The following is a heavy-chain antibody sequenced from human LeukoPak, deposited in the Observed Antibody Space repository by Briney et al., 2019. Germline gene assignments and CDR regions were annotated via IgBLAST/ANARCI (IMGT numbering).Heavy chain of an antibody. Sequence: GASVKVSCKASGYTFTAYYIHWVRQAPGQGLEWMGRISPNTGDTTYAQKFQGRVTMTRDTSITTAYMELSRLRFDDTAVCYCAGWFGEVPGDYWGQGTLVTVSS. CDR3: AGWFGEVPGDY. D-gene: IGHD3-10*01. J-gene: IGHJ4*02. CDR2: ISPNTGDT. V-gene: IGHV1-2*02. CDR1: GYTFTAYY.